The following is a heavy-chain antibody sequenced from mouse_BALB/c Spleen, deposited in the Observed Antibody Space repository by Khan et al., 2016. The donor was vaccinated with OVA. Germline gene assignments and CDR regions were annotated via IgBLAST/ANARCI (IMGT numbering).Heavy chain of an antibody. Sequence: EVQLQESGPSLVKPSQTLSLTCSVTGDSITSGYWCWIRKFPGNKLEYMGYILYSGSTYYNPSLTSRISITRHTSQNPYYLQLNSVTTADTATYYCARSTYRYAFAYWGQGTLVTVSA. D-gene: IGHD2-14*01. V-gene: IGHV3-8*02. CDR3: ARSTYRYAFAY. J-gene: IGHJ3*01. CDR1: GDSITSGY. CDR2: ILYSGST.